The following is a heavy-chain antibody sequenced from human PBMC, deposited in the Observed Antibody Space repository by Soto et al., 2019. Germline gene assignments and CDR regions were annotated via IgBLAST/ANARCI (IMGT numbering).Heavy chain of an antibody. Sequence: EVQLVESGGGLVKPGGSLRLSCAASGFTFSNAWMNWVRQAPGKGLEWVGRIKSKTDGGTTDYAAPVKGRFTISRDDSKNTLYLQMNSLKTEDTAVYYCTTESYSGSYYHCGGHYYYGMDVWGQGTTVTVSS. D-gene: IGHD1-26*01. V-gene: IGHV3-15*07. CDR1: GFTFSNAW. CDR2: IKSKTDGGTT. CDR3: TTESYSGSYYHCGGHYYYGMDV. J-gene: IGHJ6*02.